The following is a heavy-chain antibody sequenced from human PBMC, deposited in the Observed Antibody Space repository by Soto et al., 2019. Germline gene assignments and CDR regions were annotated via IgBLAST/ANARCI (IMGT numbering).Heavy chain of an antibody. Sequence: QMQLQESGPGLVKASETLSLTCTVSGDSISSSHWNWIRQPLGKALEWIGYIHYRGSTNYNPSLKSRLTISVDTSKNQIFLKLNSVTAADTAVYYCASSGIVGREVNTWFDPWGQGTLVTVSS. CDR3: ASSGIVGREVNTWFDP. J-gene: IGHJ5*02. D-gene: IGHD3-22*01. V-gene: IGHV4-59*01. CDR2: IHYRGST. CDR1: GDSISSSH.